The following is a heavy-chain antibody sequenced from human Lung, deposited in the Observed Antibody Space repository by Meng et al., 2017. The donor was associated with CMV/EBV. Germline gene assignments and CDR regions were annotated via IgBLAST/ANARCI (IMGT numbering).Heavy chain of an antibody. J-gene: IGHJ3*02. V-gene: IGHV3-53*01. CDR3: ARSILYNGIDAFDN. CDR2: IYSGGTT. D-gene: IGHD3-10*01. Sequence: GESXKISCEASGFIFSSTYMSWVRQAPGKGLEWVSIIYSGGTTFKANSVKGRFTISRDNSKNTLFLQMNRLRAEDTAVYYCARSILYNGIDAFDNWGQGTXVTVAS. CDR1: GFIFSSTY.